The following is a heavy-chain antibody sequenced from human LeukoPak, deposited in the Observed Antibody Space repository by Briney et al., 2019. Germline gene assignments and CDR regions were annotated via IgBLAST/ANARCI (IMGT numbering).Heavy chain of an antibody. V-gene: IGHV4-59*08. CDR3: ARLAAVVPAAIYWYFDL. D-gene: IGHD2-2*01. Sequence: SVTLSLTCTVSGGSISSYYWSWIRQPPGKGLEWIGYIYYSGSTNYNPSLKSRVTISVDTSKNQFSLKLSSVTAADTAVYYCARLAAVVPAAIYWYFDLWGRGTLVTVSS. CDR1: GGSISSYY. J-gene: IGHJ2*01. CDR2: IYYSGST.